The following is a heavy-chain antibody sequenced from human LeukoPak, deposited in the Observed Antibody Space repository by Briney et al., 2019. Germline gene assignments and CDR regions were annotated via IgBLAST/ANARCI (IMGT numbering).Heavy chain of an antibody. CDR2: ISAYNGNT. V-gene: IGHV1-18*01. CDR3: AREYYGSGSYYLFDY. CDR1: AGTFSNYA. Sequence: ASVKVSCNASAGTFSNYAISWVRQAPGQGLEWMGWISAYNGNTNYAQKLQGRVSMTTDTSTSTAYMELRSLRSDDTAVYYCAREYYGSGSYYLFDYWGQGTLVTVSS. D-gene: IGHD3-10*01. J-gene: IGHJ4*02.